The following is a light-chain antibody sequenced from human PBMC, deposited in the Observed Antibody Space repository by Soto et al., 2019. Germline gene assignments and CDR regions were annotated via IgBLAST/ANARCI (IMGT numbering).Light chain of an antibody. CDR3: QQSYSTPWT. CDR2: KAS. J-gene: IGKJ1*01. Sequence: MSQSPSTLSASLGETVTITCRASQSVRSWLAWHQQKPGKPPQLLIYKASILEGGVPSRFSGSGSGTDFTLTISSLQPEDFATYFCQQSYSTPWTFGQGSIVDIK. CDR1: QSVRSW. V-gene: IGKV1-5*03.